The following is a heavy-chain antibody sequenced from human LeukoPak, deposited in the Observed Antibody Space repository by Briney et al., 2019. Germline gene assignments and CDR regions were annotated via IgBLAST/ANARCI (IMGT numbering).Heavy chain of an antibody. Sequence: GGSLRLSCAASGFTFDDYAMHWVRQAPGKGLEWVSGISWNSGSIGYADSVKGRFTISRDNAKNSLYLQMNSLRAEDTALYYCAKTVAGTLYYFDYWGQGTLVTVSS. J-gene: IGHJ4*02. CDR1: GFTFDDYA. D-gene: IGHD6-19*01. CDR3: AKTVAGTLYYFDY. CDR2: ISWNSGSI. V-gene: IGHV3-9*01.